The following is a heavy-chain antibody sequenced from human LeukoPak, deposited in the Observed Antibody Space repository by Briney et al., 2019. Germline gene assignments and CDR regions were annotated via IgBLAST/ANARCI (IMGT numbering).Heavy chain of an antibody. D-gene: IGHD6-19*01. J-gene: IGHJ3*02. CDR2: ISYSGST. CDR1: GGSISSYY. CDR3: ARYSNGWFDAFDI. V-gene: IGHV4-59*01. Sequence: SETLSLTCTVSGGSISSYYWSWIRQPPGKGLEWIGYISYSGSTNYNPSRKSRVTISVDTSKNQFSLKLTSVTAADTAVYYCARYSNGWFDAFDIWGQGTMVTVSS.